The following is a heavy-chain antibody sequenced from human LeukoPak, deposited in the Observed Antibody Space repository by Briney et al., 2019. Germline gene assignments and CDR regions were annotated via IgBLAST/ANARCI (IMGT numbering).Heavy chain of an antibody. D-gene: IGHD3-3*01. V-gene: IGHV4-34*01. J-gene: IGHJ3*02. CDR3: ARGLRFLEWLPAGAFDI. CDR2: INHSGST. CDR1: GGSFSNYY. Sequence: SETLSLTCTVYGGSFSNYYWSWIRQPPGKGLEWIGEINHSGSTNYNPSLKSRVTISVDTSKNQFSLKLSSVTAADTAVYYCARGLRFLEWLPAGAFDIWGQGTMVTVSS.